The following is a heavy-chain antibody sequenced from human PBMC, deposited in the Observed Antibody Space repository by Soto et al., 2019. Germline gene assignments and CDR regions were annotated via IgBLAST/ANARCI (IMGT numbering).Heavy chain of an antibody. V-gene: IGHV3-30-3*01. D-gene: IGHD3-3*01. J-gene: IGHJ4*02. Sequence: ESGGGVVQPGRSLRLSCAASGFTFSSYAMHWVRQAPGKGLEWVAVISYDGSNKYYADSVKGRFTISRDNSKNTLYLQMNSLRAEDTAVYYCARDTGYYDFWSGPDYWGQGTLVTVSS. CDR2: ISYDGSNK. CDR3: ARDTGYYDFWSGPDY. CDR1: GFTFSSYA.